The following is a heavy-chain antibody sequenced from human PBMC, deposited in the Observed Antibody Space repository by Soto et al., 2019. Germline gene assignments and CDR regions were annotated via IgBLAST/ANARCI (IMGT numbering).Heavy chain of an antibody. CDR1: GFTFSDYG. CDR2: ISRSGTDI. D-gene: IGHD3-10*01. CDR3: ASFIDGDSGDY. J-gene: IGHJ4*02. Sequence: EVQLVESGGGLVKPGGSLRLSCAASGFTFSDYGMNWVRQAPGKGLEWVSFISRSGTDIKYADAVEGRFTISRDNAKNALSLRMNSLRVEDTAVYYCASFIDGDSGDYWGQGTLVTVSS. V-gene: IGHV3-21*01.